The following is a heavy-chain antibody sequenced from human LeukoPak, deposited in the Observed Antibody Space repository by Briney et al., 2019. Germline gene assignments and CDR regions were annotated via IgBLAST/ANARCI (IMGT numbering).Heavy chain of an antibody. J-gene: IGHJ6*03. CDR3: ARSTVATIRGGYSSGPYYYYMDV. V-gene: IGHV4-39*01. CDR2: MDYSGNP. CDR1: SGSIISSSHY. Sequence: PPETLSLTCSVSSGSIISSSHYWGWIRQSPGKGLEWIGSMDYSGNPYYNPSLKSRVIISVDTSENQFSLKLRSVTAADTAVYYCARSTVATIRGGYSSGPYYYYMDVWGKGTTVTVSS. D-gene: IGHD5-12*01.